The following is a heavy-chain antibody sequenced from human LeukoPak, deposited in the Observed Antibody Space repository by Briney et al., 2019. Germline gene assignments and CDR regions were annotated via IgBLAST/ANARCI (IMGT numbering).Heavy chain of an antibody. D-gene: IGHD6-19*01. CDR3: ARKLNKARSGWYPWPY. CDR1: GGSFSGYY. V-gene: IGHV4-34*01. CDR2: INHSGST. J-gene: IGHJ4*02. Sequence: SETLSLTCAVYGGSFSGYYWSWIRQPPGKGLEWIGEINHSGSTNYNPSLKSRVTISVDTSKNQFSLKLSSVTAADTAVYYCARKLNKARSGWYPWPYWGQGTLVIVSS.